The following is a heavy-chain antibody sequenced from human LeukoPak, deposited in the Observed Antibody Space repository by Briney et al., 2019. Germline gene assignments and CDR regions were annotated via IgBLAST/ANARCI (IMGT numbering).Heavy chain of an antibody. CDR3: AREILGGFNPGAY. CDR2: VHRSGSP. Sequence: SETLSLTCTVSLDSTTSNFWSWVRQPPGKGLEWIGEVHRSGSPNYNPSLQSRVTISIDRSRNQIVLELSSVTAADTAVYYCAREILGGFNPGAYWGQGTLVTVSS. V-gene: IGHV4-4*02. CDR1: LDSTTSNF. D-gene: IGHD1-14*01. J-gene: IGHJ4*02.